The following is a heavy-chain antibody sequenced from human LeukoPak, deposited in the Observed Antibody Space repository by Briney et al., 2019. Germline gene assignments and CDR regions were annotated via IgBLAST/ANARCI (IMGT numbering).Heavy chain of an antibody. CDR1: GFTLRSYG. D-gene: IGHD2-8*01. CDR3: ARDSDTNSHYSSFDY. V-gene: IGHV3-33*01. J-gene: IGHJ4*02. CDR2: MWYDGTKK. Sequence: PGGSLRLSCAASGFTLRSYGMHWVRQAPGKGLEWVAVMWYDGTKKYCADSVKGRFIISKDNSKNTVYLQMNSLRVEDTAVYYCARDSDTNSHYSSFDYWGQGTLVTVS.